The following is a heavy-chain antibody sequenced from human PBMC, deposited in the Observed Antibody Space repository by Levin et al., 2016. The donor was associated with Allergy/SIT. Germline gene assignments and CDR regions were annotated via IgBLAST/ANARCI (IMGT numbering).Heavy chain of an antibody. J-gene: IGHJ4*02. V-gene: IGHV4-31*03. D-gene: IGHD6-19*01. Sequence: SETLSLSCTVSGGSVNSGGYYWSWIRQLPGRGLEWIGYVYYSGSTYYNPSLKSRITISQESSKNQFSLELSSVTAADTAVYYCVGGQQWQLLLNYWGQGTLVTVSS. CDR3: VGGQQWQLLLNY. CDR1: GGSVNSGGYY. CDR2: VYYSGST.